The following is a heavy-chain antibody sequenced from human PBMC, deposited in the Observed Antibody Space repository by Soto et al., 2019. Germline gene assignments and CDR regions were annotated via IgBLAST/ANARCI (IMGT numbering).Heavy chain of an antibody. J-gene: IGHJ6*02. Sequence: PGGSLRLSCAASGFTFSSYEMNWVCQAPGKGLEWVSYISSSGSTIYYADSVKGRFTISRDNAKNSLYLQMNSLRAEDTAVYYCARGEGGEYDFWLDYGMDVWGQGTTVTVSS. V-gene: IGHV3-48*03. CDR1: GFTFSSYE. CDR2: ISSSGSTI. CDR3: ARGEGGEYDFWLDYGMDV. D-gene: IGHD3-3*01.